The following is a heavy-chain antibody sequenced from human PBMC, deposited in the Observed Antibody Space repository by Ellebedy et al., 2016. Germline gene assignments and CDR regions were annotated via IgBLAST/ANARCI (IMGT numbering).Heavy chain of an antibody. CDR3: ARDGSGSYSDPDNWFDP. J-gene: IGHJ5*02. D-gene: IGHD1-26*01. CDR2: IYYSGST. V-gene: IGHV4-39*07. CDR1: GGSISSSSYY. Sequence: GSLRLXXTVSGGSISSSSYYWGWIRQPPGKGLEWIGSIYYSGSTYYNPSLKSRVTISVDTSKNQFSLKLSSVTAADTAMYYCARDGSGSYSDPDNWFDPWGQGTLVTVSS.